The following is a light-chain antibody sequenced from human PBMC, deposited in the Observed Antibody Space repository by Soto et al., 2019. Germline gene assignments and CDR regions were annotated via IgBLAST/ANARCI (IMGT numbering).Light chain of an antibody. Sequence: EIVMTHSPATLSVSPGERATLSCRASQGIGSTLAWYQQKPGQAPRLLIYGASSRATGIPGRFSGSGSGTDFTLTISRLEPEDFAVYSCQQYGSSPYTFGQGTRLEIK. J-gene: IGKJ5*01. CDR3: QQYGSSPYT. CDR2: GAS. V-gene: IGKV3-20*01. CDR1: QGIGST.